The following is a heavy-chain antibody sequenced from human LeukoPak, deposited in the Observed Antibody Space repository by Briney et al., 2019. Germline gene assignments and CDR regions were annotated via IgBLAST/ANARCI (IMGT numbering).Heavy chain of an antibody. CDR2: ISAYNANT. V-gene: IGHV1-18*01. D-gene: IGHD4-11*01. CDR1: GYTFTSFG. Sequence: GASVKVSCKASGYTFTSFGISWVRQAPGQGLEWMGWISAYNANTNFAQNLQGRVTMTTDTSTSTAYMELRSLRSDDTAVYYCARGWGHDYKNWFDPWGQGTLVTVSS. CDR3: ARGWGHDYKNWFDP. J-gene: IGHJ5*02.